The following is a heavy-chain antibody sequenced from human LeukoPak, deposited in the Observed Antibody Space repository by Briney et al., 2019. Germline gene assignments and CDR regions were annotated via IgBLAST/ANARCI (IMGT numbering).Heavy chain of an antibody. CDR3: ARDEGIAAQFDF. D-gene: IGHD6-6*01. V-gene: IGHV4-59*01. CDR2: IYSSGNT. Sequence: SETVSLTCSVSHDSFTSYYWNWIRQPPGKGLEWLGYIYSSGNTDYNPALKSRVTMSMDTSRNQFSLKLRSVTAADTAIYYCARDEGIAAQFDFWGQGMLVTVSS. J-gene: IGHJ4*02. CDR1: HDSFTSYY.